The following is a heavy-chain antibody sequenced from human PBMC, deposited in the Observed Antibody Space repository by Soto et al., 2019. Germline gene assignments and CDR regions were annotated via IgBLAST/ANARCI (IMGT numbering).Heavy chain of an antibody. V-gene: IGHV1-69*01. CDR3: ARDPRGDAFRIPRSVRRYYYDYGMDF. CDR1: GGTFSSYA. J-gene: IGHJ6*02. D-gene: IGHD2-15*01. Sequence: QVQLVQSGAEVKKPGSSVKVSCKASGGTFSSYAISWVRQAPGQGLEWMGGIIPIFGTANYAQKFQGRVTISADEATSTAYIELSSLRSEDTAVYYCARDPRGDAFRIPRSVRRYYYDYGMDFWGQGTTVTVSS. CDR2: IIPIFGTA.